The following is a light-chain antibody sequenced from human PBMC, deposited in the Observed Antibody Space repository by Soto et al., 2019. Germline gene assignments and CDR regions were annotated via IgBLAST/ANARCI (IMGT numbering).Light chain of an antibody. V-gene: IGKV1-5*03. Sequence: DIQMTQSPPTLSASVGDRVTITCRASQTISTWLAWYQQKAGKAPKVLIYKASSLQIGVPSRFSGSGSGTEFTLTISSLQPDDSATYYCQQYNSYSPTFGQGTKVDIK. CDR3: QQYNSYSPT. CDR2: KAS. CDR1: QTISTW. J-gene: IGKJ1*01.